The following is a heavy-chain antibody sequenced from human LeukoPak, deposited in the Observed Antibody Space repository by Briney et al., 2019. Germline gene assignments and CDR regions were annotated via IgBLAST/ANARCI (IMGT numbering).Heavy chain of an antibody. CDR3: ARLVRDYYDSSGDPGLFDY. V-gene: IGHV3-21*01. Sequence: PGRSLRLSCAASGFTFSNYGVHWVRQAPGKGLEWVSSIGSSSSYIYYADSVKGRFTISRDNAKNSLYLQMNSLRAEDTAVYYCARLVRDYYDSSGDPGLFDYWGQGTLVTVSS. J-gene: IGHJ4*02. CDR2: IGSSSSYI. CDR1: GFTFSNYG. D-gene: IGHD3-22*01.